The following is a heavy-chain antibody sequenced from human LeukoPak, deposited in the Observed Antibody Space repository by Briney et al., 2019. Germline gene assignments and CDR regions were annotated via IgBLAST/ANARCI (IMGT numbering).Heavy chain of an antibody. CDR3: ARLIVGATHFDY. Sequence: SETLSLTCAVSGGSISSSNWWRWVRQPPGKGLEWIGEIYHSGSTNYNPSLKSRVTISVDKSKNQFSLKLSSVTAADTAVYYCARLIVGATHFDYWGQGTLVTVSS. CDR2: IYHSGST. CDR1: GGSISSSNW. V-gene: IGHV4-4*02. J-gene: IGHJ4*02. D-gene: IGHD1-26*01.